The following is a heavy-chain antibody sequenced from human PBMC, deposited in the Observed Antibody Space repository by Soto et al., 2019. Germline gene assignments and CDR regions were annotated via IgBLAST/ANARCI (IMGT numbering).Heavy chain of an antibody. CDR2: IYYSGST. CDR3: ARHDCGCDCYSISAFDI. D-gene: IGHD2-21*02. CDR1: GGSISSSSYY. J-gene: IGHJ3*02. V-gene: IGHV4-39*01. Sequence: QLQLQESGPGLVKPSETLSLTCTVSGGSISSSSYYWGWIRQPPGKGLEWIGSIYYSGSTYYNPSLQRRGTISVHTSKNQFSLKLSSVTAADTAVYYCARHDCGCDCYSISAFDIWGQGTMVTVSS.